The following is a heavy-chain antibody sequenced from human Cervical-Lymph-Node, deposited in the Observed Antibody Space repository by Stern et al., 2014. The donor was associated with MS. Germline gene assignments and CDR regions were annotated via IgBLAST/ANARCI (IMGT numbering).Heavy chain of an antibody. D-gene: IGHD5-18*01. CDR2: IYYSGST. CDR1: GGSISPYY. J-gene: IGHJ4*02. CDR3: ARHGDTAMVTEFDY. Sequence: QVQLQESGPGLVKPSETLSLTCTASGGSISPYYWSWIRQPPGKGLEWIGSIYYSGSTKYNPSLKSRFTISVDTSKKQFSLKLSSVTAADTAVYYCARHGDTAMVTEFDYWGQGTLVTVSS. V-gene: IGHV4-59*01.